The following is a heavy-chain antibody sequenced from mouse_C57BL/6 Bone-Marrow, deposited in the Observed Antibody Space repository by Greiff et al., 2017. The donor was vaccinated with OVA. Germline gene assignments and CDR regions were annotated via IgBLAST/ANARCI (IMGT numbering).Heavy chain of an antibody. V-gene: IGHV1-20*01. J-gene: IGHJ4*01. CDR3: ARGLRRNAMDY. D-gene: IGHD2-2*01. CDR1: GYSFTGYF. CDR2: INPYNGDT. Sequence: EVKLMESGPELVKPGDSVKISCKASGYSFTGYFMNWVMQSHGKSLEWIGRINPYNGDTFYNQKFKGKATLTVDKSSSTAHMELRSLTSEDSAVYYCARGLRRNAMDYWGQGTSVTVSS.